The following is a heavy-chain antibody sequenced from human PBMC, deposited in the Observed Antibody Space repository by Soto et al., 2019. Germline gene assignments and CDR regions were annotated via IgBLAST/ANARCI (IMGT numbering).Heavy chain of an antibody. D-gene: IGHD3-3*01. CDR3: GKDLCLYYDFWSGYFVGGRRFDY. CDR2: ISWDGGST. CDR1: GFTFDDYT. Sequence: EVQLVESGGVVVQPGGSLRLSCAASGFTFDDYTMHWVRQAPGKGLEWVSLISWDGGSTYYADSVKGRFTISRDNSKNSLDLQMTSRRTEDTALYYCGKDLCLYYDFWSGYFVGGRRFDYWGQGTLVTVSS. J-gene: IGHJ4*02. V-gene: IGHV3-43*01.